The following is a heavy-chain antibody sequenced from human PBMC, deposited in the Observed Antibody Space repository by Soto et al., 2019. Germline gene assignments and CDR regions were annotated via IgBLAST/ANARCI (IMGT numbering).Heavy chain of an antibody. Sequence: GGSLRLSCAASGFTFSNALMSWVRQSPGKGLEWVGRIKSKTDGGTTDYAAPVKGRFTISRDDSKNTLYLQMNSLKTEDTAVYYCTTDPEYYDFWSGYYGADYYYGMDVWGQGTTVTVSS. CDR2: IKSKTDGGTT. V-gene: IGHV3-15*01. J-gene: IGHJ6*02. D-gene: IGHD3-3*01. CDR3: TTDPEYYDFWSGYYGADYYYGMDV. CDR1: GFTFSNAL.